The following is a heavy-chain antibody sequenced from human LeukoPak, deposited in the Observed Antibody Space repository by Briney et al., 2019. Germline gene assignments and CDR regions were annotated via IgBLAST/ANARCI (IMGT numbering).Heavy chain of an antibody. V-gene: IGHV4-30-4*08. J-gene: IGHJ4*02. D-gene: IGHD3-3*01. CDR3: AREVMEWSIDY. CDR1: GGSISSGDYY. Sequence: DPSQTLSLTCTVSGGSISSGDYYWSWIRQSPGKGLEWIGYIYYSGSTYYNPSLKSRVTISVDTSKNQFSLKLSSVTAADTAVYYCAREVMEWSIDYWGQGTLVTVSS. CDR2: IYYSGST.